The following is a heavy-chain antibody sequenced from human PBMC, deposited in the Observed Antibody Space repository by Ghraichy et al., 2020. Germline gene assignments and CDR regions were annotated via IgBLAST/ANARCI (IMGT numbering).Heavy chain of an antibody. D-gene: IGHD6-19*01. CDR2: IYYSGST. CDR1: GGSISSSSYY. Sequence: SETLSLTCTVSGGSISSSSYYWGWIRQPPWKGLEWIGSIYYSGSTYYNPSLKSRVTISVDTSKNQFSLKLSSVTAADTAVYYCARHGGSGSGWSPPYDAFDIWGQGTMVTVSS. J-gene: IGHJ3*02. CDR3: ARHGGSGSGWSPPYDAFDI. V-gene: IGHV4-39*01.